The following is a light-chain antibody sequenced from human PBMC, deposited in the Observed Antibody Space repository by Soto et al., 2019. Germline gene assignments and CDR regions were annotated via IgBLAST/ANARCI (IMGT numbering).Light chain of an antibody. CDR2: AAS. CDR3: QQYNNWLRT. Sequence: EIMMTQSPATLSVSPGERATLSCRASQSVSSNLAWYQQKPGQAPRLLIYAASTRATGVPARFSGSGSETEFTLTISSLQSEDFAVYYCQQYNNWLRTFGGGTKVEIK. V-gene: IGKV3-15*01. CDR1: QSVSSN. J-gene: IGKJ4*01.